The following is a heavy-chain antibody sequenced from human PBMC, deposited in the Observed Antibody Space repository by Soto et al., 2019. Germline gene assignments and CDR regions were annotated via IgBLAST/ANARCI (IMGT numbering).Heavy chain of an antibody. J-gene: IGHJ5*02. CDR1: GFNFDDHA. CDR3: VRSSGSQPRAGWFDP. D-gene: IGHD1-26*01. CDR2: ISWNSVTI. Sequence: EVQLVESGGGLAQPGWSRRLSCAASGFNFDDHAMHWVRQTPGKGLEWVPGISWNSVTINYADSIKGRFTISRDNAKRTLYLQMNNLSPADTAMYFCVRSSGSQPRAGWFDPWGQGTLVTVS. V-gene: IGHV3-9*01.